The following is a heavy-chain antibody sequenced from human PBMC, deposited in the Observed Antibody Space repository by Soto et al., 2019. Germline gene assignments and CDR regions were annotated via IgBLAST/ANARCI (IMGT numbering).Heavy chain of an antibody. CDR1: GFTFGSYW. D-gene: IGHD6-6*01. V-gene: IGHV3-74*01. J-gene: IGHJ6*03. CDR3: ARDPYSPSSLFYSYMDV. CDR2: INSDESSA. Sequence: EVQLVESGGGLVQPGGSLRLSCAASGFTFGSYWMHWVRQAPGKGLVWVSRINSDESSASYADSVKGRFTISRDNAKNTVYLQMNNLRAEDTAVYYCARDPYSPSSLFYSYMDVWGKGTTVTVSS.